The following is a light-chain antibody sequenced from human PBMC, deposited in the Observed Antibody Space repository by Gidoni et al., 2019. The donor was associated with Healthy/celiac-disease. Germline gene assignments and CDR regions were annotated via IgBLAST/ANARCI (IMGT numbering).Light chain of an antibody. V-gene: IGKV1-39*01. CDR3: QQSYSTPQT. CDR2: AAS. J-gene: IGKJ2*01. Sequence: DTQMIQSPSSLSASVGDRVTITRRASKSITSNLNWYQQKPGKAPKLLIYAASSLQSGVPSRFSGSGSGTDFTLTISSLQPEDFATYDCQQSYSTPQTFGQXTKLEIK. CDR1: KSITSN.